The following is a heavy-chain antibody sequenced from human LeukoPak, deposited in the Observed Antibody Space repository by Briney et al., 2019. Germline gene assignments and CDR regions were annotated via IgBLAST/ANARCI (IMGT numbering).Heavy chain of an antibody. V-gene: IGHV3-53*01. D-gene: IGHD5-18*01. CDR2: IYSGGST. CDR3: ARDEYSYVRGYMDV. CDR1: GFTVSSNY. Sequence: GGSLRLSCAASGFTVSSNYMSWVRQAPGKGLEWVSIIYSGGSTFYADSVTGRFTISRDSSKNTLYLQMNSLRAEDTAVYYCARDEYSYVRGYMDVWGKGTTVTVSS. J-gene: IGHJ6*03.